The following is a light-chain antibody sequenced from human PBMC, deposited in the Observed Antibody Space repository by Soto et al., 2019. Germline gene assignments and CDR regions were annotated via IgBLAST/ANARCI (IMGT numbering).Light chain of an antibody. V-gene: IGKV3-20*01. CDR3: HQYESSVT. CDR1: QSVSSSF. Sequence: EIVLTQSPGSLSLSPGEGATLSCRASQSVSSSFFAWYQQKPGQAPILLIYGASRSATGVPDRFSGSGSGTDFTLSISRLAPEDFEVYYCHQYESSVTFGQGTKVEIK. J-gene: IGKJ1*01. CDR2: GAS.